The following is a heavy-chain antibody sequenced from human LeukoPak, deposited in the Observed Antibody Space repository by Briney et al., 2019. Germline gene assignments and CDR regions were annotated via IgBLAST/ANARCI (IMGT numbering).Heavy chain of an antibody. CDR3: ARIKMVRGVIHYSYYYGMDV. D-gene: IGHD3-10*01. V-gene: IGHV4-34*01. CDR2: INHIEST. J-gene: IGHJ6*02. CDR1: GGSFSGYY. Sequence: PSETLSLTCAVYGGSFSGYYWSWIRQPPGKGLEWMGEINHIESTNYNPSLKSRVTIPVDTSKNQFSMKLSSVTAADTAVYYCARIKMVRGVIHYSYYYGMDVWGQGTTVTVSS.